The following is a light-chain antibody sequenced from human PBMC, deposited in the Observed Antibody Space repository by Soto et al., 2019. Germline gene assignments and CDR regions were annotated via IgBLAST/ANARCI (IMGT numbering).Light chain of an antibody. CDR2: KAS. Sequence: DIQMTQSPSILSASVGDRVTITCRASQSIGSWLAWYQHKPGKAPKLLIYKASSLESGVPLRFSGSGSGTEFTLTISSLQAEDVAVYYCQQYYSTPPITFGQGTKVDIK. CDR3: QQYYSTPPIT. CDR1: QSIGSW. V-gene: IGKV1-5*03. J-gene: IGKJ1*01.